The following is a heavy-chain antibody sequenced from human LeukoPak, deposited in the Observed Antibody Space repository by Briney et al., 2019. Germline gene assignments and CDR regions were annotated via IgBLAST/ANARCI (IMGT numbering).Heavy chain of an antibody. Sequence: GGSLRLSCAASGFTFSSYAMNWVRQTPGKGLEWVAAISGSGANTYYADSVKGRFTISRNNSMNTLYLQMNSLRAEDTAVYYCAKPLATGYYFDYWGQGTLVTVFS. CDR2: ISGSGANT. D-gene: IGHD1-1*01. J-gene: IGHJ4*02. CDR1: GFTFSSYA. V-gene: IGHV3-23*01. CDR3: AKPLATGYYFDY.